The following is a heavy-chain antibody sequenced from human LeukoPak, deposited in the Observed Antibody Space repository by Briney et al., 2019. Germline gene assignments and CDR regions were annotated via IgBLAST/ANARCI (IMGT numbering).Heavy chain of an antibody. CDR1: GGSFSGYY. CDR2: INHSGST. Sequence: SETLSLTCAVYGGSFSGYYWSWIRQPPGKGLEWIGEINHSGSTNYNPSLKSRVTISLDQSRNIFSLNLTSVTAADTAVYYCARDYGVIYFYYGMDVWGQGTTVTVTS. D-gene: IGHD4-17*01. CDR3: ARDYGVIYFYYGMDV. J-gene: IGHJ6*02. V-gene: IGHV4-34*01.